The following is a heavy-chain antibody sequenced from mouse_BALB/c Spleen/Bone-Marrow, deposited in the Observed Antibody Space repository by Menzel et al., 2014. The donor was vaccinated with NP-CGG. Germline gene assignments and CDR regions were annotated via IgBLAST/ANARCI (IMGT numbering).Heavy chain of an antibody. J-gene: IGHJ1*01. Sequence: VHLVESGPGLVAPSQSLSITCTVSGFSLTSYGVHWVRQPPGKGLEWLGIIWAGGSTNYKSALMSRLSISKDNPKSQVFLKMNSLQTDDTAMYYCARDRRDYGKAWYFDVWGAGTTVTVSS. V-gene: IGHV2-9*02. CDR1: GFSLTSYG. D-gene: IGHD2-1*01. CDR3: ARDRRDYGKAWYFDV. CDR2: IWAGGST.